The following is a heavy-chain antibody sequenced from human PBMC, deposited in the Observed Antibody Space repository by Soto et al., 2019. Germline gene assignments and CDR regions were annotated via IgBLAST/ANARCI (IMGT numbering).Heavy chain of an antibody. CDR3: AKNETTRPWFAP. J-gene: IGHJ5*02. CDR2: IYYIGTT. D-gene: IGHD1-1*01. Sequence: TLSLTCTFSGRSISSGNYYSSWLRQLPGKGLEWIGNIYYIGTTSYNPSLKSRVTMSIDTSKNQFSLKLRSVVAADTAMYYCAKNETTRPWFAPWGQGTLVTVSS. V-gene: IGHV4-31*03. CDR1: GRSISSGNYY.